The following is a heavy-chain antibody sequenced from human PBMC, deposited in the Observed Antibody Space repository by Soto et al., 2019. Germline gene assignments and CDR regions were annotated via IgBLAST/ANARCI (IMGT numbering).Heavy chain of an antibody. Sequence: QVQLVQSGAEVKKPGSSVKVSCKASGGTFSSYAISWVRQAPGQGLEWMGGIIPIFGTANYAQKFQGRVTMXXDXSXXTAYMELSSLRSEDTAVYYCAREGPYSSSWNAFDSWGQGTLVTVSS. V-gene: IGHV1-69*05. CDR3: AREGPYSSSWNAFDS. CDR1: GGTFSSYA. CDR2: IIPIFGTA. D-gene: IGHD6-13*01. J-gene: IGHJ4*02.